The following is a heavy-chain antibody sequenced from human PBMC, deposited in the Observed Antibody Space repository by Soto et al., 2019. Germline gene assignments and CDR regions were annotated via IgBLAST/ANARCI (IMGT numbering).Heavy chain of an antibody. CDR3: ARHLSGYLNYYYYYMDV. V-gene: IGHV5-51*01. CDR1: GYSFTSYW. Sequence: GESLKISCKGSGYSFTSYWIGWVRQMPGKGLEWMGIIYPGDSDTRYSPSFQGQVTISADKSISTAYLQWSSLKASDTAMYYCARHLSGYLNYYYYYMDVWGKGTTVTVSS. D-gene: IGHD5-12*01. CDR2: IYPGDSDT. J-gene: IGHJ6*03.